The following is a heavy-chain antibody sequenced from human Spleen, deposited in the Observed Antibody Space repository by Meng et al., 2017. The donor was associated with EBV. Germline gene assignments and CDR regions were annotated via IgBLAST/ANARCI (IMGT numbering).Heavy chain of an antibody. Sequence: DVQVGGVGGGLVHPGGTLRLSCAAFGCTVSSNYMSWVRQAPGKGLEWVSVIYSGGNKYYADSVKGRFTISRDNSKNTLYLQMNSLRAEDTAVYYCARGPSVGTTAFDYWGQGTLVTVSS. V-gene: IGHV3-53*01. CDR3: ARGPSVGTTAFDY. D-gene: IGHD1-26*01. J-gene: IGHJ4*02. CDR1: GCTVSSNY. CDR2: IYSGGNK.